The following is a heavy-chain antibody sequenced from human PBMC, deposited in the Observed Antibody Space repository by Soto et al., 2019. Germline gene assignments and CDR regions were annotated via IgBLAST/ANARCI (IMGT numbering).Heavy chain of an antibody. Sequence: EVQLVESGGGLVKPGGSLRLSCAASGFTFSGHTINWVRQAPGKGLEWVSSVSSTSSHIYYADSVKGRFTVSRDNAEKTLYQQMNSLIAEDTAIYYCARCMGYDGSGYAFFDSWGQGTLVTVSS. J-gene: IGHJ4*02. CDR3: ARCMGYDGSGYAFFDS. D-gene: IGHD3-10*01. CDR2: VSSTSSHI. V-gene: IGHV3-21*01. CDR1: GFTFSGHT.